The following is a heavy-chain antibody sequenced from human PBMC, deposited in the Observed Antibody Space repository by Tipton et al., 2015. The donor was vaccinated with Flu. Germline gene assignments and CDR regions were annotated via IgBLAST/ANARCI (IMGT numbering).Heavy chain of an antibody. CDR2: INHSEST. D-gene: IGHD5-12*01. CDR1: GGSFSGHY. V-gene: IGHV4-34*01. CDR3: ARGSGYTNTFLDS. J-gene: IGHJ4*02. Sequence: LTCAVYGGSFSGHYWSWIRQPPGKGLEWIGEINHSESTNHNPSLESRVTISVDTSKNQFSLKLSSVTAADTAVYYCARGSGYTNTFLDSWGQGTVVTVSS.